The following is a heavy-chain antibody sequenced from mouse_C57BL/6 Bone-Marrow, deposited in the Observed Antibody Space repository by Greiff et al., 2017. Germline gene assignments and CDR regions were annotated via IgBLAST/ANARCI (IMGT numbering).Heavy chain of an antibody. CDR3: ARPSESYGIYRFAY. Sequence: VQLQQPGTELAMPGASVKLSCKASGYTFTSYWMHWVKQRPGQGLEWIGNINPSNGGTNYNEKFKSKATLTVDKSSSTAYMQLSSLTSEDSAVYFCARPSESYGIYRFAYRRQGTLVTVSA. J-gene: IGHJ3*01. CDR1: GYTFTSYW. V-gene: IGHV1-53*01. CDR2: INPSNGGT. D-gene: IGHD2-1*01.